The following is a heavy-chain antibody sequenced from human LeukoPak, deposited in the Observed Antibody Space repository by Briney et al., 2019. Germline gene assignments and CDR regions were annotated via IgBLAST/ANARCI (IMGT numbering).Heavy chain of an antibody. CDR2: INHSGST. J-gene: IGHJ3*02. Sequence: SETLSLTCAVYGGSFSGYYWSWIRQPPGKGLEWIEEINHSGSTNYNPSLKSRVTISVDTSKNQFSLKLSSVTAADTAVYYCARGPSHIGFWGGYYGGAFDIWGQGTMVTVSS. D-gene: IGHD3-3*01. CDR1: GGSFSGYY. V-gene: IGHV4-34*01. CDR3: ARGPSHIGFWGGYYGGAFDI.